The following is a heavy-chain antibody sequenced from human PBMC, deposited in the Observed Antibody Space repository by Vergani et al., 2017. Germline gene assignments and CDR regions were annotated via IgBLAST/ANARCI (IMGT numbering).Heavy chain of an antibody. J-gene: IGHJ6*04. Sequence: QVQLVQSGAEVKKPGASVKVSCKASGYTFTGYYMHWVRQAPGQGLEWMGRIIPILGIANYAQKFQGRVTITADKSTSTAYMELSSLRPEDTAVYYCARSPRGGVIGYYYGMDVWSEGTTVTVSS. CDR3: ARSPRGGVIGYYYGMDV. D-gene: IGHD3-10*01. CDR1: GYTFTGYY. V-gene: IGHV1-69*09. CDR2: IIPILGIA.